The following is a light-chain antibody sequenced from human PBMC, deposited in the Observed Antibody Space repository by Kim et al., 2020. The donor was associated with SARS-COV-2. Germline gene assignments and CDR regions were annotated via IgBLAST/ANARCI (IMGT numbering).Light chain of an antibody. CDR1: KLGHKY. CDR3: QAWDTSTYV. Sequence: SVSPGQTASITCSGDKLGHKYVCWYQQKPGQSPVLVIYQDTKRPSEIPERFSGSNPGNTATLTISGTQAMDEADYYCQAWDTSTYVFGTGTKVTVL. CDR2: QDT. J-gene: IGLJ1*01. V-gene: IGLV3-1*01.